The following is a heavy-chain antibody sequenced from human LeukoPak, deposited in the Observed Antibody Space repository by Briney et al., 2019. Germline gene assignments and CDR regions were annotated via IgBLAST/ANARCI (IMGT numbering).Heavy chain of an antibody. D-gene: IGHD6-13*01. Sequence: ASVKVSCKASGYIFTSYGISWVRQAPGQGLEWMGWISAYNGNTNYAQKLQGRVTMTTDTSTSTAYMELRSLRSDDTAVYYCARVSYSSSWTYFDYWGQGTLVTVSS. J-gene: IGHJ4*02. CDR1: GYIFTSYG. CDR2: ISAYNGNT. V-gene: IGHV1-18*01. CDR3: ARVSYSSSWTYFDY.